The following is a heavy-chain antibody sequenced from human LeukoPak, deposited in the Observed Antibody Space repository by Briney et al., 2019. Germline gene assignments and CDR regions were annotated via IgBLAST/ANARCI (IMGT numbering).Heavy chain of an antibody. CDR2: INYSGST. J-gene: IGHJ5*02. CDR3: ARDNYYGSGSYYFWFDP. CDR1: GGSISNYY. V-gene: IGHV4-59*01. D-gene: IGHD3-10*01. Sequence: KPSETLSLTCTVSGGSISNYYWSWIRQPPGKGLEWIGYINYSGSTDYNPSLKSRVTISIDTSKNQFSLKLSSVTAADTAVYYCARDNYYGSGSYYFWFDPWGKGSLVTVTS.